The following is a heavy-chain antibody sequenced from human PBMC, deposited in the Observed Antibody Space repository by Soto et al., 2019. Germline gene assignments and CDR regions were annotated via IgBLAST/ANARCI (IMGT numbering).Heavy chain of an antibody. CDR2: IYHSGST. Sequence: QLQLQESGSGLVKPSQTLSLTCAVSGGSISSGGYSWSWIRQPPGKGQEWIGYIYHSGSTYYNPSLKSRVTISVDRSKNQFSLKLSSVTAADTAVYYCARAYGSGSYSGFFDYWGQGTLVTVSS. D-gene: IGHD3-10*01. CDR3: ARAYGSGSYSGFFDY. J-gene: IGHJ4*02. CDR1: GGSISSGGYS. V-gene: IGHV4-30-2*01.